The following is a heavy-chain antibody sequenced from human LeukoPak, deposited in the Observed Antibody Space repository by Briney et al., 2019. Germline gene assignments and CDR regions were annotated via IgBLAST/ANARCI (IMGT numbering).Heavy chain of an antibody. CDR1: GFTFTNYD. CDR2: MNPKSGSA. D-gene: IGHD3-3*01. J-gene: IGHJ5*02. CDR3: ARNLDLSGYYMWFDP. Sequence: GASVKVSCKASGFTFTNYDINWMRQATGQGLEWMGWMNPKSGSAGYAQKFQGRVTMTRNTSISTVYMELSSLRSEDTAIYYCARNLDLSGYYMWFDPWGQGTLVTVSS. V-gene: IGHV1-8*01.